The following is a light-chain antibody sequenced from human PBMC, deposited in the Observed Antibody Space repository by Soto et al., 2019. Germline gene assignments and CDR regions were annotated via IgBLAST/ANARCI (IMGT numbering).Light chain of an antibody. CDR1: QSLNTN. CDR3: QQSYSNPLT. CDR2: AAS. Sequence: DIQMTQLPSSLSASVGDRVTITCRASQSLNTNLTWYQQKPGKAPNLLIYAASTLQSGAPSRFSGSGSGTDFTLSISSLQPEDSATYYCQQSYSNPLTFGGGTKVDIK. J-gene: IGKJ4*01. V-gene: IGKV1-39*01.